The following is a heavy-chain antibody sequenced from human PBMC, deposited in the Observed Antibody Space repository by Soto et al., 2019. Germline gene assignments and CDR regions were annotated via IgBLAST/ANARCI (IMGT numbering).Heavy chain of an antibody. V-gene: IGHV3-30*18. D-gene: IGHD6-19*01. CDR3: AQDKGSGWYGPTS. CDR2: ISYDGSDE. Sequence: QVQLVESGGGMVQPGRSLRLSCAASGFTFSSYGMHWVRQAPGKGLEWVALISYDGSDEYYVDSVKGRFTISRDNSKNTLYLQLASLRSEDTGVYYCAQDKGSGWYGPTSWGKGTLVTVSS. J-gene: IGHJ5*02. CDR1: GFTFSSYG.